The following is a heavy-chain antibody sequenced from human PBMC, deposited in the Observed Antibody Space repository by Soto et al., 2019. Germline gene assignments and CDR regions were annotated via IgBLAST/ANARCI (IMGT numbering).Heavy chain of an antibody. J-gene: IGHJ4*02. V-gene: IGHV2-5*02. Sequence: QITLKESGPTLVKPTETLTLTCNFSGFSVSTTGVGVGWIRQATGKALEWLVFVYWDDDKRYSPSLRSRLTNTKDTSKNQVVLTISYMEPVDTGTYYGARRRQSHRNWNTGDFDFWGQGILFTVSS. D-gene: IGHD1-20*01. CDR1: GFSVSTTGVG. CDR3: ARRRQSHRNWNTGDFDF. CDR2: VYWDDDK.